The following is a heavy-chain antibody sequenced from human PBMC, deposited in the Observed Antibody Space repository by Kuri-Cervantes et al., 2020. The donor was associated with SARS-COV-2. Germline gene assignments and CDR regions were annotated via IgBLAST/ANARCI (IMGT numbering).Heavy chain of an antibody. V-gene: IGHV4-39*01. CDR2: IYYSGST. CDR1: GGSISSSSYY. CDR3: ARTDYLFDY. Sequence: SETLSLTCTVSGGSISSSSYYWGWIRQPPGKGLEWIGSIYYSGSTYYKPSLKSRVIISVDTSKNQFSLKLSSVTAADTAAYYCARTDYLFDYWGQGTLVTVSS. J-gene: IGHJ4*02. D-gene: IGHD4/OR15-4a*01.